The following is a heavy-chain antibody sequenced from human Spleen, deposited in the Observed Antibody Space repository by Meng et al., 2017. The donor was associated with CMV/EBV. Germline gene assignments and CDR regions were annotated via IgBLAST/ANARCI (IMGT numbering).Heavy chain of an antibody. Sequence: GESLKISCAASGFTFNRCGMAWVRQAPGKGLEWVSTLNDDGSNTLYADSVEGRFTISRDNSKNTLYLEMNSLRVEDTAEYFCSKDAGGEIMWDDWSQGTLVTVSS. V-gene: IGHV3-23*01. CDR1: GFTFNRCG. CDR3: SKDAGGEIMWDD. CDR2: LNDDGSNT. J-gene: IGHJ4*02. D-gene: IGHD7-27*01.